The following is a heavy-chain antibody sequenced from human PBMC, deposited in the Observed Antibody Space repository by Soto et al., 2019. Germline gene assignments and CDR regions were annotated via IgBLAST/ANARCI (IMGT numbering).Heavy chain of an antibody. J-gene: IGHJ5*02. CDR1: GGSFSGYY. D-gene: IGHD3-10*01. CDR2: INHSGST. CDR3: ARGRDRLLWFGETRYNWFDP. Sequence: SETLSLTCAVYGGSFSGYYWSWIRQPPGKGLEWIGEINHSGSTNYNPSLKSRVTISVDTSKNQFSLKLSSVTVADTAVYYCARGRDRLLWFGETRYNWFDPWGQGTLVTVSS. V-gene: IGHV4-34*01.